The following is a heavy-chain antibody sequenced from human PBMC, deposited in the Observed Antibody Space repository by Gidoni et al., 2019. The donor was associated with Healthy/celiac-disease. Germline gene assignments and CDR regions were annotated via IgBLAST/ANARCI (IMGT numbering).Heavy chain of an antibody. D-gene: IGHD3-22*01. CDR1: GFTFRDYY. Sequence: QVQLVESGGGLVKPGGSLRLSCPASGFTFRDYYMSWIRQAPGKGLEWVSYISSSGSTIYYADSVKGRFTISRDNAKNSLYLQMNSLRAEDTAVYYCARDTSIAWENTMKGGMDVWGQGTTVTVSS. CDR2: ISSSGSTI. J-gene: IGHJ6*02. CDR3: ARDTSIAWENTMKGGMDV. V-gene: IGHV3-11*01.